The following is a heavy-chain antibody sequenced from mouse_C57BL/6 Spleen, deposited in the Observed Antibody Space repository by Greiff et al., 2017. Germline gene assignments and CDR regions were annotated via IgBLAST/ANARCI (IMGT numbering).Heavy chain of an antibody. CDR1: GYSITSGYY. V-gene: IGHV3-6*01. J-gene: IGHJ4*01. D-gene: IGHD2-4*01. Sequence: ESGPGLVKPSQSLSLTCSVTGYSITSGYYWNWIRQFPGNKLEWMGYISYDGSNNYNPSLKNRISITRDTSKNQFFLKLNSVTTEDTATYYCARGGEYDDYAMDYWGQGTSVTVSS. CDR3: ARGGEYDDYAMDY. CDR2: ISYDGSN.